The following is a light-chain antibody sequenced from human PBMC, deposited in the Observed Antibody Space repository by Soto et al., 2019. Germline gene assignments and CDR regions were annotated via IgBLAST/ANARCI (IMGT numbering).Light chain of an antibody. Sequence: QSVLTQPPSASGSPGQSVTISCTGTSSDVGAYKYVSWFQQHPGKAPKLIIYEVTERPSGVPDRFSGSKSGNTASLTVSWLQADDEADYYCSSYVGSTNYVFGTGTKVTVL. CDR2: EVT. CDR3: SSYVGSTNYV. V-gene: IGLV2-8*01. J-gene: IGLJ1*01. CDR1: SSDVGAYKY.